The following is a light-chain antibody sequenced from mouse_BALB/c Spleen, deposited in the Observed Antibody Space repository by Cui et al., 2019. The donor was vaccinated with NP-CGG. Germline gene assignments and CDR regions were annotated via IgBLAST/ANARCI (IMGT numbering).Light chain of an antibody. V-gene: IGLV1*01. Sequence: HAVFTQESAPTSSPGEIVTLTCRSSTGAVTTSNYAHWVQEKPDHLFTGLIGSTNNRAPGVPARFSGSLIGDKAALTITGAQTEDEAIYFCALWYSNHWVFGGGTKLTVL. CDR3: ALWYSNHWV. CDR1: TGAVTTSNY. J-gene: IGLJ1*01. CDR2: STN.